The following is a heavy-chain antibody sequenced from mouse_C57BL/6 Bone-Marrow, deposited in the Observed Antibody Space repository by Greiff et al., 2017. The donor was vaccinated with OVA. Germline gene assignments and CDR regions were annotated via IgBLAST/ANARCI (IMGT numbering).Heavy chain of an antibody. J-gene: IGHJ2*01. CDR1: GFTFSDYG. CDR3: ARLIYYYGSYDY. D-gene: IGHD1-1*01. V-gene: IGHV5-15*01. CDR2: ISNLAYSI. Sequence: EVKVVESGGGLVQPGGSLKLSCAASGFTFSDYGMAWVRQAPRKGPEWVAFISNLAYSIYYADTVTGRFTISRDNAKNNLYLQMSHLKSEDTAMYYCARLIYYYGSYDYWGQGTTLTVSS.